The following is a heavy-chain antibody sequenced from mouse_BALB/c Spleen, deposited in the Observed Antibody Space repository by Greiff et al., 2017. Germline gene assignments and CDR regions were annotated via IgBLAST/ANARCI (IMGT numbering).Heavy chain of an antibody. D-gene: IGHD2-2*01. J-gene: IGHJ2*01. CDR2: ISSGSSTI. Sequence: EVQRVESGGGLVQPGGSRKLSCAASGFTFSSFGMHWVRQAPEKGLEWVAYISSGSSTIYYADTVKGRFTISRDNPKNTLFLQMTSLRSEDTAMYYCASLYGYDGEDYFDYWGQGTTLTVSS. CDR1: GFTFSSFG. CDR3: ASLYGYDGEDYFDY. V-gene: IGHV5-17*02.